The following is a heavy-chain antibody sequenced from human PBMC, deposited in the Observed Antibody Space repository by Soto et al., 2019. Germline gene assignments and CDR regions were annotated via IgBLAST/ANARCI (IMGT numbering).Heavy chain of an antibody. Sequence: QVQLQESGPGLVKPSETLSLTCTVSGGSISSYYWSWIRQPPGKGLEWIGYIYYSGSTNYNPSLKSRVTISGDTSKNQFSLKLSSVTAADTAVYYCARRFTYSSSWGYYYYMDVWGKGTTVTVSS. CDR3: ARRFTYSSSWGYYYYMDV. D-gene: IGHD6-13*01. CDR2: IYYSGST. CDR1: GGSISSYY. V-gene: IGHV4-59*08. J-gene: IGHJ6*03.